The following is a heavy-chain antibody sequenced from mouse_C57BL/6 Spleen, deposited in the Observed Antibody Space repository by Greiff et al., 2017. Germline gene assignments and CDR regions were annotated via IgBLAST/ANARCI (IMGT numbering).Heavy chain of an antibody. Sequence: LVESGPELVKPGASVKLSCKASGYTFTSYDINWVKQRPGQGLEWIGWIYPRDGSTKYNEKFKGKATLTVDTSSSTAYMGLHSLTSEDSAVYFCARDYGSIYWYFDVWGTGTTVTVSS. V-gene: IGHV1-85*01. D-gene: IGHD1-1*01. CDR2: IYPRDGST. CDR3: ARDYGSIYWYFDV. CDR1: GYTFTSYD. J-gene: IGHJ1*03.